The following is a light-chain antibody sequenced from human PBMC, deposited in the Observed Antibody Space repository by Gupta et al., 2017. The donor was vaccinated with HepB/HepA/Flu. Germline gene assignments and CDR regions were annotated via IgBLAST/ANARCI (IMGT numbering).Light chain of an antibody. CDR1: QTVLHSSNNKNY. CDR2: WAS. J-gene: IGKJ1*01. V-gene: IGKV4-1*01. Sequence: DIVMTQSSDSLAVSLGERATINCKSSQTVLHSSNNKNYLAWYQQKPGQPPKLVISWASTRESGVPDRFSGSGSGTDFTLTISSLQAEDVAVYYCQQYYRTPRTFGQGTKVEIK. CDR3: QQYYRTPRT.